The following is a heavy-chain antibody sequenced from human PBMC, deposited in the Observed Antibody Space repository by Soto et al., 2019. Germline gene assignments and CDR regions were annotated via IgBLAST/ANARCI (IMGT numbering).Heavy chain of an antibody. CDR3: ARDVDWAFDY. V-gene: IGHV3-48*04. D-gene: IGHD3-9*01. Sequence: EVRLVESGGGLVQPGGSLRLSCTASGFAFNDYSMVWVRQAPGKGLEWLSHISNWGGGKDYADSVKGRFTISRDDAKNSLYLQMSSLRAEDTAVYYCARDVDWAFDYWGQGTLVTVPS. J-gene: IGHJ4*02. CDR1: GFAFNDYS. CDR2: ISNWGGGK.